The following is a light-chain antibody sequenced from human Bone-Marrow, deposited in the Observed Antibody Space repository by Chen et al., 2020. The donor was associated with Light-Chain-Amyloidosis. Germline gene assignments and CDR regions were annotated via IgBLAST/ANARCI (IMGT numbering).Light chain of an antibody. J-gene: IGLJ3*02. Sequence: SYVLTQPPSASVAPGQTATIACGGNNIGSTSVHWYQQTPGQAPRLVVYDDSGRPSGIPGRLSGANSENTATLTISRVEAGDEADYCCQVWDRSSDRPVFGGGTKLTVL. V-gene: IGLV3-21*02. CDR2: DDS. CDR1: NIGSTS. CDR3: QVWDRSSDRPV.